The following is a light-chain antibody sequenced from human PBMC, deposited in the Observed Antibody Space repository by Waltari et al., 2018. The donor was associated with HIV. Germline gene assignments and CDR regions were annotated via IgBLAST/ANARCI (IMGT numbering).Light chain of an antibody. CDR2: GST. Sequence: QYALTQPPSVSGAPGQSVTISCSGHSFNIGAGFDVQWYHRVPGAAPKLLISGSTNRPSGVPDRFSGSTSGASASLTISELQTEDEGDYFCQSYDNSPSAWVFGTGTTLTVL. CDR3: QSYDNSPSAWV. J-gene: IGLJ3*02. V-gene: IGLV1-40*01. CDR1: SFNIGAGFD.